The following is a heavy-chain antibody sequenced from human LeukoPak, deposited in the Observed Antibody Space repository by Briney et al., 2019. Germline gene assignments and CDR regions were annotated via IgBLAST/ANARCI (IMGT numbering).Heavy chain of an antibody. D-gene: IGHD3-10*01. CDR3: ARGTGNYFDY. V-gene: IGHV3-21*01. CDR1: GFTFSSYS. J-gene: IGHJ4*02. CDR2: ISSSSSYI. Sequence: GGSLRLSCAASGFTFSSYSINWVRQAPGKGLEWVSSISSSSSYIYYADSVKGRFTTSRDNAKNSLYLQMNSLRAEDTAVYYCARGTGNYFDYWGQGTLVTVSS.